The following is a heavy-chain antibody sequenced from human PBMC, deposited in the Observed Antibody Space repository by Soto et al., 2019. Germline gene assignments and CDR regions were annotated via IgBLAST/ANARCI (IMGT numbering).Heavy chain of an antibody. D-gene: IGHD5-12*01. CDR2: IYPGDSEI. CDR3: AQSGGYYDYYFDY. J-gene: IGHJ4*02. CDR1: GYTFTSYW. Sequence: ESLMMSFIVSGYTFTSYWIGLVHQLPGKGLEWMGIIYPGDSEIRYTPSFQGQVTISADKSIRTDYLHWNSLKASDTAMYYCAQSGGYYDYYFDYWGQGTLVTVYS. V-gene: IGHV5-51*07.